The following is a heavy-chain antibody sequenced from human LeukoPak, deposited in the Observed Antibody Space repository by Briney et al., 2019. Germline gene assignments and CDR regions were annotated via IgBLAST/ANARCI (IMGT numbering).Heavy chain of an antibody. CDR2: IYHSGST. CDR3: ARGGGGYDSLDY. CDR1: GGSISSGGYS. V-gene: IGHV4-30-2*01. J-gene: IGHJ4*02. D-gene: IGHD5-12*01. Sequence: SETLSLTCAVSGGSISSGGYSWSWIRQPPGKGLEWIGYIYHSGSTYYNPSLKSRVIISVDRSKNQFSLKLSSVTAADTAVYYCARGGGGYDSLDYWGQGTLVTVSS.